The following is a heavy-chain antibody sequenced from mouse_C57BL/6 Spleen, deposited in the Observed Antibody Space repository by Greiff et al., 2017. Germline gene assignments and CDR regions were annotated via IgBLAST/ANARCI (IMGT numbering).Heavy chain of an antibody. CDR3: DSSRHCYDSSYGSFDV. CDR2: INPSNGGT. J-gene: IGHJ1*03. D-gene: IGHD1-1*01. V-gene: IGHV1-53*01. CDR1: GYTFTSYW. Sequence: QVQLQQPGTELVKPGASVKLSCKASGYTFTSYWMHWVKQRPGQGLEWIGNINPSNGGTNYNEKFKSKATLTVDKSSSTAYMPLSSLTSEDSAVFDCDSSRHCYDSSYGSFDVWGTGTTVTVSS.